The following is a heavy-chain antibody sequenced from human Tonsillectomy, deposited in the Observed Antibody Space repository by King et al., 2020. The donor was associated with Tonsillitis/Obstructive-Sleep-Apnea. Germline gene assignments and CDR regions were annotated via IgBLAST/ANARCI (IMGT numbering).Heavy chain of an antibody. CDR1: GFTFSHAW. V-gene: IGHV3-15*01. CDR3: TARGGRY. CDR2: IKSKSDGGTI. Sequence: VQLVESGGGLEQPGGSLRLSCAASGFTFSHAWMSWVRQAPGKGLEWVGRIKSKSDGGTIDYTAPVKDRFTISRDDSKNRLYLQMNSLKTEDTAVYYCTARGGRYWGQGTLVTVSS. J-gene: IGHJ4*02. D-gene: IGHD3-10*01.